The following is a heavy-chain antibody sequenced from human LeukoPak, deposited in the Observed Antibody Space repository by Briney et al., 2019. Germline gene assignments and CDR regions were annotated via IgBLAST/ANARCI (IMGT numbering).Heavy chain of an antibody. CDR3: ARDRPLGYCSGGSCYGMDV. CDR2: IYYSGST. Sequence: LRLSCAASGFTFSSYGMSWVRQPPGKGLEWIGYIYYSGSTYYNPSLKSRVTISVDTSKNQFSLKLSSVTAADTAVYYCARDRPLGYCSGGSCYGMDVWGQGTTVTVSS. J-gene: IGHJ6*02. V-gene: IGHV4-30-4*08. D-gene: IGHD2-15*01. CDR1: GFTFSSYG.